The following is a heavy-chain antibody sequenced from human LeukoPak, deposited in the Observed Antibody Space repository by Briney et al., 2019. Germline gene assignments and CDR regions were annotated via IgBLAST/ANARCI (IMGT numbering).Heavy chain of an antibody. CDR1: GFAFGIFA. J-gene: IGHJ4*02. Sequence: GGSLRLSCKASGFAFGIFAMSWVRQAPGKGLEWVSTITSSGSATNYADSVKGRFTISRDNSRTTFYLQMDSLTVDDTGVYFCARGRVFQSKGLFGFDYWGQGIPVTVST. V-gene: IGHV3-23*01. D-gene: IGHD3-10*01. CDR3: ARGRVFQSKGLFGFDY. CDR2: ITSSGSAT.